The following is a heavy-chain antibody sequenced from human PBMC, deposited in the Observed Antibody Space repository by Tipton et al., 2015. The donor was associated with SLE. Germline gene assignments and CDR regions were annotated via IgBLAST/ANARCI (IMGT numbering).Heavy chain of an antibody. CDR3: ARVSHTISAFDI. V-gene: IGHV3-69-1*01. Sequence: SLRLSCAASGFTFSDYYMNWVRQAPGKGLEWVSSISSSSTIYYADSVKGRFTISRDNAKNTLYLQMNSLRAEDTAVYYCARVSHTISAFDIWGQGTMVTVSS. J-gene: IGHJ3*02. CDR2: ISSSSTI. D-gene: IGHD5-12*01. CDR1: GFTFSDYY.